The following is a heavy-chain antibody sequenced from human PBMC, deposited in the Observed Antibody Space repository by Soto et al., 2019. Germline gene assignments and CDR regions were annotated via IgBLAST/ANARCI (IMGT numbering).Heavy chain of an antibody. V-gene: IGHV4-38-2*01. Sequence: SETLSLTCAVSGYSISSGYYWGWLRQPPGKGLEWIGSIYHGGSTYYNPSLNSRVTLSIDMTNNHVSLILNSVTAADTAVYYCARGYYYGSGSYYPTAPFDYWGQGTLVTVSS. CDR1: GYSISSGYY. D-gene: IGHD3-10*01. CDR3: ARGYYYGSGSYYPTAPFDY. CDR2: IYHGGST. J-gene: IGHJ4*02.